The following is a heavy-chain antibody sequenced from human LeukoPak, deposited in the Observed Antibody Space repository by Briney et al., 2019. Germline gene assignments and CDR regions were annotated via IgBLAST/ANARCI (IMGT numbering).Heavy chain of an antibody. J-gene: IGHJ3*02. D-gene: IGHD3-16*01. CDR2: INSDGIRT. V-gene: IGHV3-74*01. CDR1: GFTFSTYW. CDR3: ATIMITFGGVIPHQNAFDI. Sequence: PGGSLRLSCAASGFTFSTYWMHWVRQAPGKGLVWVSHINSDGIRTSYADSVKGRFTISGDNAKNTLYLQMNSLRAEDTAVYYCATIMITFGGVIPHQNAFDIWGQGTMVTVSS.